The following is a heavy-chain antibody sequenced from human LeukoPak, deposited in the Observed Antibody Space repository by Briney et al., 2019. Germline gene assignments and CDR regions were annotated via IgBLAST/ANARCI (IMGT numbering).Heavy chain of an antibody. CDR3: ARGSYYDSSGYPPDY. Sequence: GGSLRLSCAASGFTFSIYDMHWVRQATGKGLEWVSAIGTAGDTYYPGSVKGRFTISRENAKNSLYLQMNSLRAGDTAVYYCARGSYYDSSGYPPDYWGQGTLVTVSS. CDR1: GFTFSIYD. V-gene: IGHV3-13*01. CDR2: IGTAGDT. D-gene: IGHD3-22*01. J-gene: IGHJ4*02.